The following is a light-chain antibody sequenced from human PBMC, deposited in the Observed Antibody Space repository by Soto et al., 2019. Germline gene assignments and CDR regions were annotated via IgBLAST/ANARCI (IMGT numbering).Light chain of an antibody. CDR1: QSISRN. Sequence: EILMTQSPXTLXVSPGEWGTLSCRAIQSISRNLAWYQQKPGQAPRLLIYDTSIRATGIPARFSGSGSGTDFTLTISSLEPEDFAVYYCQQRNSWPPTFTFGQGTRLEI. CDR2: DTS. V-gene: IGKV3-11*01. J-gene: IGKJ5*01. CDR3: QQRNSWPPTFT.